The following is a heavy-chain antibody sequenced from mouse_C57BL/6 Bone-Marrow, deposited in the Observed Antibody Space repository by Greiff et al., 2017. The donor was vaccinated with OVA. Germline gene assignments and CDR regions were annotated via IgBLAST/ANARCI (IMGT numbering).Heavy chain of an antibody. CDR3: TIYYYGRSEDFDY. J-gene: IGHJ2*01. V-gene: IGHV14-4*01. CDR2: IDPENGDT. D-gene: IGHD1-1*01. Sequence: VQLQQSGAELVRPGASVKLSCTASGFNIKDDYMHWVKQRPEQGLEWIGWIDPENGDTEYASKFQGKATITADTSSNTAYLQLSSLTSEDTAVYYCTIYYYGRSEDFDYWGQGTTLTVSS. CDR1: GFNIKDDY.